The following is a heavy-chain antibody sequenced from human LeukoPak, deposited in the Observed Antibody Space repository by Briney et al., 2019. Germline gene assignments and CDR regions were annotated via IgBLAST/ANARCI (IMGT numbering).Heavy chain of an antibody. J-gene: IGHJ4*02. CDR2: IYYSGST. V-gene: IGHV4-59*01. D-gene: IGHD3-3*01. CDR3: ARGETIFGVTYYFDY. CDR1: GGSISSYY. Sequence: TASETLSLTCTVSGGSISSYYWSWIRQPPGKGLEWIGYIYYSGSTNYNPSLKSRVTISVDTSKNQFSLNLSSVTAADTAVYYCARGETIFGVTYYFDYWGQGTLVTVSS.